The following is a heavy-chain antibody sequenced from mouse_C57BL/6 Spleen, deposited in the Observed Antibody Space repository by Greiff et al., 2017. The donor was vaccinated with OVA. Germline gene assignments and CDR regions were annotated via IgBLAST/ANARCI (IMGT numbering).Heavy chain of an antibody. V-gene: IGHV1-22*01. CDR2: INPNNGGT. J-gene: IGHJ4*01. D-gene: IGHD1-1*01. Sequence: EVQLQQSGPELVKPGASVKMSCKASGYTFTDYNMHWVKQSHGKSLEWIGYINPNNGGTSYNQKFKGKATLTVNKTSSTAYMELRSLTSEDSAVYNCERRNYGSHYAMDYWGKGTSVTVSS. CDR3: ERRNYGSHYAMDY. CDR1: GYTFTDYN.